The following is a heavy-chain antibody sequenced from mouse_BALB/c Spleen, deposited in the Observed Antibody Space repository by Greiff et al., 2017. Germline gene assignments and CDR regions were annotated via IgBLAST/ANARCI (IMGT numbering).Heavy chain of an antibody. V-gene: IGHV2-9-2*01. CDR1: GFSLTSYD. D-gene: IGHD2-4*01. Sequence: QVQLKESGPGLVAPSQSLSITCTVSGFSLTSYDISWIRQPPGKGLEWLGVIWTGGGTNYNSAFMSRLSISKDNSKSQVFLKMNSLQTDDTAIYYCVRDWGYDYAHYYAMDYWGQGTSVTVSS. J-gene: IGHJ4*01. CDR3: VRDWGYDYAHYYAMDY. CDR2: IWTGGGT.